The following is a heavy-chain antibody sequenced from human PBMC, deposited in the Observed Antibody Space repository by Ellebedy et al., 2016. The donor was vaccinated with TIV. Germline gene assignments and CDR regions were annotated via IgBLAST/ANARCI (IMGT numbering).Heavy chain of an antibody. V-gene: IGHV3-23*01. J-gene: IGHJ6*02. CDR2: ISGSGGST. D-gene: IGHD3-16*01. Sequence: GESLKISXAASGFTFSSYAMSWVRQAPGKGLEWVSAISGSGGSTYYADSVKGRFTISRDNSKNTLYLQMNSLRAEDTAVYYCALWGSDYYYGMDVWGQGTTVTVSS. CDR3: ALWGSDYYYGMDV. CDR1: GFTFSSYA.